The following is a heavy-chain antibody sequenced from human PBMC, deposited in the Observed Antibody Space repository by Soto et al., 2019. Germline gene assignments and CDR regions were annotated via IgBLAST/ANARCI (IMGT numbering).Heavy chain of an antibody. J-gene: IGHJ6*02. V-gene: IGHV1-69*13. D-gene: IGHD2-15*01. CDR2: IIPIFGTS. CDR3: ARPVVDHYYYYGMDV. CDR1: GRTFSSYA. Sequence: GASVKVSCKASGRTFSSYAIRWVRQAPGQGLEWMRGIIPIFGTSNYAQKLQGRVTITADESTSTAYMELSSLRSEDSAVYYCARPVVDHYYYYGMDVWGQGTTVTVSS.